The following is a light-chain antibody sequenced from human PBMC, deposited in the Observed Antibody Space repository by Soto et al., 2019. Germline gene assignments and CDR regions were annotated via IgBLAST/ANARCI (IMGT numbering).Light chain of an antibody. V-gene: IGKV1-5*03. J-gene: IGKJ1*01. CDR1: QTISSW. Sequence: DLQMTPSPFPLSGSVGDRGTITFRASQTISSWLAWYQQKPGKAPKLLIYKASTLKSGVPSRFSGSGSGTEFTLTISSLQPDDFATYYCQHYNSYSEAFGQGTKVDIK. CDR3: QHYNSYSEA. CDR2: KAS.